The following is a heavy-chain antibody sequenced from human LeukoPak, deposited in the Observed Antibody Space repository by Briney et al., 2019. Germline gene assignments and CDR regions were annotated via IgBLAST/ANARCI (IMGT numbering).Heavy chain of an antibody. J-gene: IGHJ6*02. CDR1: GFTFSSSW. V-gene: IGHV3-74*01. CDR2: INGDGAIT. Sequence: QPGGSLRLSCVASGFTFSSSWMHWVRQAPGKGLVWVSRINGDGAITSYADSVKGRFIISRDNAKDTLSLVMNSLRADDTAVYYCAGDRYNQYGMDVWGLGTTVTVSS. D-gene: IGHD1-1*01. CDR3: AGDRYNQYGMDV.